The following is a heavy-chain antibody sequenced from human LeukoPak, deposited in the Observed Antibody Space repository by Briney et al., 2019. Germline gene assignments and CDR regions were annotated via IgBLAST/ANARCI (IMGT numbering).Heavy chain of an antibody. V-gene: IGHV1-2*02. CDR3: ARPPFLRGYSYGF. D-gene: IGHD5-18*01. CDR2: INPNSGGT. Sequence: ASVKVSCKASGYTFTGYYMHWVRQAPGQGLEWMGWINPNSGGTNYAQKFQGRVTMARDTSISTAYMELSRLRSDDTAVYYCARPPFLRGYSYGFWGQGTLVTVSS. CDR1: GYTFTGYY. J-gene: IGHJ4*02.